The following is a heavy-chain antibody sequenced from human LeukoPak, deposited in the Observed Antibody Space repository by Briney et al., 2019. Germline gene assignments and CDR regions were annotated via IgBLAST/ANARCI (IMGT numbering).Heavy chain of an antibody. D-gene: IGHD5-18*01. CDR2: INLSGST. Sequence: AETVSLTCALYGGSFSCYYWRWTRQPPGEGLEWSGEINLSGSTNYHPSLQSRVTISVDTSKIQFSVKLSSVTAADTAVYYCARGRQTAMVRKLNWFDPWGEGTLVTVSS. CDR1: GGSFSCYY. J-gene: IGHJ5*02. CDR3: ARGRQTAMVRKLNWFDP. V-gene: IGHV4-34*01.